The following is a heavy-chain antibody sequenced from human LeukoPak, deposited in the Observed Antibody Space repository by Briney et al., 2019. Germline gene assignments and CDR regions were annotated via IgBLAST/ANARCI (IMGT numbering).Heavy chain of an antibody. Sequence: GESLRLSCAASGFTFSSYAMSWVRQAPGKGLEWVSAISGSGGNTYYADSVKGRFTISRDNSKNTLYLQMNSLRAEDTAVYYCAKDRDLSSRRFDYWGQGTLVTVSS. J-gene: IGHJ4*02. CDR2: ISGSGGNT. D-gene: IGHD6-13*01. CDR1: GFTFSSYA. CDR3: AKDRDLSSRRFDY. V-gene: IGHV3-23*01.